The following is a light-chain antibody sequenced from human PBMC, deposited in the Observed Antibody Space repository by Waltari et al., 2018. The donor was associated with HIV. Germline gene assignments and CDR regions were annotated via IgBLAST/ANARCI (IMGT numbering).Light chain of an antibody. J-gene: IGLJ2*01. CDR3: SSYTSSSTPLVV. CDR1: SSDVGGYNY. CDR2: DVS. V-gene: IGLV2-14*03. Sequence: QSALTQPASVSGSPGQSITISCTGTSSDVGGYNYVSWYQQHPGQAPKLMIYDVSNRPSGVSNRFSGSKSGNTASLTISGLQAEDEADYYCSSYTSSSTPLVVFGGGTKLTVL.